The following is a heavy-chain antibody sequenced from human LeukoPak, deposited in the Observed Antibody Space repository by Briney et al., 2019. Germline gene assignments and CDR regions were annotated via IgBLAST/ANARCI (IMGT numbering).Heavy chain of an antibody. D-gene: IGHD3-22*01. CDR2: IKPDGSEK. CDR3: ASDLNHDSRG. CDR1: GFTFSGTW. V-gene: IGHV3-7*01. J-gene: IGHJ4*02. Sequence: GGSLRLSCATSGFTFSGTWMTWVRQAPGKGLECVANIKPDGSEKYYLDSVKGRFTVSRDNAKKSVYLQMNSLRVEDTAIYYCASDLNHDSRGWGQGTLVTVSS.